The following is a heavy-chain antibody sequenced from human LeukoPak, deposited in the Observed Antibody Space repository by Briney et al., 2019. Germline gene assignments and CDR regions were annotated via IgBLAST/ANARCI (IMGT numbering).Heavy chain of an antibody. V-gene: IGHV3-30*03. D-gene: IGHD6-19*01. Sequence: PGGSLRLSCAASGFTFKNYGMHWVRQAPGKGLEWVGVITYDGSNKYYGDSVKGRFTISRDNSKNTLYLQMNSLRAEDTAVYYCASRIAVAGGYYFDYWGQGTLVTVSS. CDR1: GFTFKNYG. CDR2: ITYDGSNK. CDR3: ASRIAVAGGYYFDY. J-gene: IGHJ4*02.